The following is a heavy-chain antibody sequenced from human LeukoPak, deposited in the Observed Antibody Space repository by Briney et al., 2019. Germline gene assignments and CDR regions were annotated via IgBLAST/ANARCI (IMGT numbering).Heavy chain of an antibody. J-gene: IGHJ3*02. CDR3: ARDLSFVRGVPLAFDI. CDR1: GGSISSYY. V-gene: IGHV4-59*01. CDR2: IYYSGST. Sequence: SETLSLTCTVSGGSISSYYWSWIRQPPGKGLEWIGYIYYSGSTNYNPSLKSRVTVSVDTSKNQFSLKLSSVTAADTAVYYCARDLSFVRGVPLAFDIWGQGTMVTVSS. D-gene: IGHD3-10*02.